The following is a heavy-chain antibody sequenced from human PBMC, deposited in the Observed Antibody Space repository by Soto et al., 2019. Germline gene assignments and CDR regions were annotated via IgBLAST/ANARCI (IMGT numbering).Heavy chain of an antibody. CDR3: ARDLITHDDSRAFDY. CDR1: GYTFTDYY. J-gene: IGHJ4*02. V-gene: IGHV1-2*02. CDR2: INTKNGAT. D-gene: IGHD3-10*01. Sequence: GASVKVSCKASGYTFTDYYRFWLRQAPGQGLEWVGWINTKNGATDSPQKFQGRVNVTRDTSISTVYMDLYSLTSDDTAVYYCARDLITHDDSRAFDYWGQGSLVTVS.